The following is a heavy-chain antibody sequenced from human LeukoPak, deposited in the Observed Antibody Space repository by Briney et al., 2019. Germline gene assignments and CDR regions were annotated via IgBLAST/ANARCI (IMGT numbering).Heavy chain of an antibody. D-gene: IGHD3-10*01. V-gene: IGHV3-30*18. CDR2: ISYDGSNK. J-gene: IGHJ4*02. CDR1: GFTFRSYW. CDR3: AKLYGSGSSFDY. Sequence: GGSLRLSCAASGFTFRSYWMHWVRQAPGKGLEWVAVISYDGSNKYYADSVKGRFTISRDNSKNTLYLQMNSLRAEDTAVYYCAKLYGSGSSFDYWGQGTLVTVSS.